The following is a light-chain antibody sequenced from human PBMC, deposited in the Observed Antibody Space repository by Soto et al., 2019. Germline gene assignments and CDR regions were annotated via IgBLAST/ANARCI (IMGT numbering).Light chain of an antibody. CDR1: QSFSSNY. CDR3: QQYGGSPWT. J-gene: IGKJ1*01. CDR2: GAS. V-gene: IGKV3-20*01. Sequence: PGERATHSYRASQSFSSNYLAWYQQKPGKAPTLLIYGASNRASGIPDRFSGSGSGTDFTLTISRLEPEDFAVYYCQQYGGSPWTFGQGTKVDIK.